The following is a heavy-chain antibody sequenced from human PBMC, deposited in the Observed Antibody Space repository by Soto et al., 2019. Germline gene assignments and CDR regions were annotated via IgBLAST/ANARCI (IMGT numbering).Heavy chain of an antibody. CDR3: GRKLAVAGTRGYYGMDG. D-gene: IGHD6-19*01. Sequence: PSETLSLTCTVSGGSIISSSYYWGWIRQPPGKGLEWIGSIYYSGSTYYNPSLKSRVTISVDTSKNQFSLKLSSVTAADTAVYYCGRKLAVAGTRGYYGMDGWGQGTTLTVSS. V-gene: IGHV4-39*01. J-gene: IGHJ6*01. CDR1: GGSIISSSYY. CDR2: IYYSGST.